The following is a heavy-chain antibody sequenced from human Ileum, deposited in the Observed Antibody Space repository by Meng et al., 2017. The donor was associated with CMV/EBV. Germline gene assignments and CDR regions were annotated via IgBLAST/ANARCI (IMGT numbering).Heavy chain of an antibody. V-gene: IGHV1-2*02. D-gene: IGHD2-2*01. Sequence: ASVKVSCKASGYTLTGHYIHWVRQAPGQGREGMGWINPNSGGTNYAQKFQGRVTMTRDTSISTAYMELSRLKSDDTAVYYCARTDCSTTSCYPYWFDPWGQGTQVTVSS. J-gene: IGHJ5*02. CDR2: INPNSGGT. CDR3: ARTDCSTTSCYPYWFDP. CDR1: GYTLTGHY.